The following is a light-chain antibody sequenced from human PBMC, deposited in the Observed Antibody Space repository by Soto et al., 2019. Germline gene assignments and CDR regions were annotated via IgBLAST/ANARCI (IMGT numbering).Light chain of an antibody. J-gene: IGKJ1*01. Sequence: EIVLTQSPGTLSLSPGERATLSCRASQSVSNNYLAWYQQKPGQAPRLLIYGASSRATGIPDRFSGSGSGTEFTLTISSLQPEDYATYYCQQSYSTPRTFGQGTKVDIK. CDR1: QSVSNNY. V-gene: IGKV3-20*01. CDR3: QQSYSTPRT. CDR2: GAS.